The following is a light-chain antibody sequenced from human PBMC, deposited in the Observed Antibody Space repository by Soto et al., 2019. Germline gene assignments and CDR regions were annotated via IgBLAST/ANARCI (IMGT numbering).Light chain of an antibody. Sequence: QSALTQPTSASGSPGQSVTISCTGTSSDVGTYNSVSWHQQHPGKAPKLLIYEVSKRASGVPDRFSGSKSGNTASLTVSGLQAEDEDDYYCISYARSDTYVFGTGTKLTVL. V-gene: IGLV2-8*01. CDR3: ISYARSDTYV. CDR1: SSDVGTYNS. CDR2: EVS. J-gene: IGLJ1*01.